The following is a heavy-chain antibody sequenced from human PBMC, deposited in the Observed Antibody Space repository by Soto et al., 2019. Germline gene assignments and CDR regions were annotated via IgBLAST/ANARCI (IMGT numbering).Heavy chain of an antibody. D-gene: IGHD3-10*01. J-gene: IGHJ4*02. CDR2: IRSKANSYAT. V-gene: IGHV3-73*01. CDR1: AFTFSVSA. CDR3: TRTEGFGESDY. Sequence: PGGSVGLSFAASAFTFSVSAMQWVRQASGKGLEWVGRIRSKANSYATAYAASVKGRFTISRDDSKNTAYLQMNSLKTEDTAVNYCTRTEGFGESDYWGQGTLVTVSS.